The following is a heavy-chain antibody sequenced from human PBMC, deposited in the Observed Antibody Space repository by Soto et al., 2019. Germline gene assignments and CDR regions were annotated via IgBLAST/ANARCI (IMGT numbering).Heavy chain of an antibody. CDR3: APTKDSSGFLTS. J-gene: IGHJ5*02. CDR2: IHWNDDK. D-gene: IGHD3-22*01. V-gene: IGHV2-5*01. CDR1: GFSLSVYGVR. Sequence: ESGPTLVNPTQTLTLTCSFSGFSLSVYGVRVIWFRQPPGETLEWLALIHWNDDKRYSPYLKSRLTITKDTSKNQVVLTLTNLDPLDTGTYFCAPTKDSSGFLTSWGQGILVTVSS.